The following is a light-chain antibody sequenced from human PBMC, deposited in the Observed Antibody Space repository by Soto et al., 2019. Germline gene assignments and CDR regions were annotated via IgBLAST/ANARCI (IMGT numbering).Light chain of an antibody. CDR2: DND. CDR1: SSNIGNNF. J-gene: IGLJ2*01. Sequence: QAVVTQPPSVSAAPGQKVTISCSGSSSNIGNNFVSWYQQLPGTAPKLLIYDNDNRPSGIPDRFSGSKSGTSATLDITGLQTGDEADYYCGSWDSSLTSVVFGGGTKLTVL. V-gene: IGLV1-51*01. CDR3: GSWDSSLTSVV.